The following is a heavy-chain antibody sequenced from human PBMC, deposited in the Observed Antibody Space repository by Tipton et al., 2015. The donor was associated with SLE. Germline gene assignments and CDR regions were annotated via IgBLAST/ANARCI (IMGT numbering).Heavy chain of an antibody. CDR2: IYHSGST. D-gene: IGHD3-9*01. CDR3: ARRGGLTGQAY. CDR1: GGSITSINW. Sequence: TLSLTCAVSGGSITSINWWSWVRQPPGKGLEWIGEIYHSGSTNYNPSLKSRVTISLDKSKNHFSLKLSSVTAADTAVYYCARRGGLTGQAYWGQGTLVTVSS. V-gene: IGHV4-4*02. J-gene: IGHJ4*02.